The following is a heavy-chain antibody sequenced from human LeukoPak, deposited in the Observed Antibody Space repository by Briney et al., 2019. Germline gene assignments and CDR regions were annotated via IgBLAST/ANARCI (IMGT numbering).Heavy chain of an antibody. Sequence: PGGSLRLSCSPSGFTFNTYWMHWVRQVPGKGLVWVSRINCDGTYLNYADSVKGRFTLSRHNGKNTVYLQMNSLRVDDTAVYYCARDANWAVNDYWGQGTLVTVSA. CDR1: GFTFNTYW. CDR3: ARDANWAVNDY. D-gene: IGHD3-16*01. J-gene: IGHJ4*02. CDR2: INCDGTYL. V-gene: IGHV3-74*01.